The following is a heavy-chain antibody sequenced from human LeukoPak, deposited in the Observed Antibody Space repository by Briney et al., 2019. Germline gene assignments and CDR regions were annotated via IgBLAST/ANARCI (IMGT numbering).Heavy chain of an antibody. CDR1: DGSISSYY. D-gene: IGHD3-16*01. Sequence: SETLSLTCAVSDGSISSYYWSWIRQPPGKGLEWIGYIYYSGSTNYNPSLKSRVTISVDTSKNKISLKLSSVTAADTAVYYCARVMSAWYFDYWGQGTLVTVSS. CDR3: ARVMSAWYFDY. V-gene: IGHV4-59*01. CDR2: IYYSGST. J-gene: IGHJ4*02.